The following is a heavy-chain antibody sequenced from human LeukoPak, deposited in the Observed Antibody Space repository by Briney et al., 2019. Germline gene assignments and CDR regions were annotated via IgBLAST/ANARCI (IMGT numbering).Heavy chain of an antibody. V-gene: IGHV3-53*01. Sequence: GGSLRLSCAASGFGVSSNYMAWVRQAPGKGLEWVSIIYSGSRTDYADSVKGRFIISRDNSKNALFLHMNRLSVEDTAVYYCARDSLRPGGSGPVWGQGTTVTVSS. CDR2: IYSGSRT. D-gene: IGHD3-10*01. CDR1: GFGVSSNY. CDR3: ARDSLRPGGSGPV. J-gene: IGHJ6*02.